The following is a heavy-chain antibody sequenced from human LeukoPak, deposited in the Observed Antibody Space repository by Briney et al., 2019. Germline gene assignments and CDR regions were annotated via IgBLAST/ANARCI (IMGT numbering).Heavy chain of an antibody. D-gene: IGHD6-13*01. Sequence: ASVKVSCKASGGTFSSYAISWVRQAPGQGLEWMGRIIPILGIANYAQKFQGRVTITADKSTSTAYMELSSLRSEDTAVYYCAKVGVAAAGTPLYWGQGTLVTVSS. J-gene: IGHJ4*02. CDR1: GGTFSSYA. V-gene: IGHV1-69*04. CDR2: IIPILGIA. CDR3: AKVGVAAAGTPLY.